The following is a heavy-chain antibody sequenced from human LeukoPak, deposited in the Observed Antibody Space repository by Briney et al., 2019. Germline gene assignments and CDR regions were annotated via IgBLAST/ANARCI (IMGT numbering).Heavy chain of an antibody. CDR1: GGSISDYY. D-gene: IGHD2-2*02. J-gene: IGHJ3*02. V-gene: IGHV3-11*01. CDR3: ARASLSYMGAFDI. Sequence: LSLTCTVSGGSISDYYWSWIRQAPGKGLEWVSYISSSGSTIYYADSVKGRFTISGDNAKNSLYLQMNSLRAEDTAVYYCARASLSYMGAFDIWGQGTMVTVSS. CDR2: ISSSGSTI.